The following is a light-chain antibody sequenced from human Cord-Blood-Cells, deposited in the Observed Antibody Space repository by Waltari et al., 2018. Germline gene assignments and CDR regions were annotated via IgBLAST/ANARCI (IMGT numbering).Light chain of an antibody. CDR1: QSVLYSSNNKNY. CDR3: QQYYSTLLT. J-gene: IGKJ3*01. Sequence: DLVMTQSPDSLAVSLGERATINCKSSQSVLYSSNNKNYLAWYQQKPGQPPKLLIYWASTRESGVPDRFSGSGSGTDFTLTISSLQAEDVAVYYCQQYYSTLLTFGPGTKVDIK. V-gene: IGKV4-1*01. CDR2: WAS.